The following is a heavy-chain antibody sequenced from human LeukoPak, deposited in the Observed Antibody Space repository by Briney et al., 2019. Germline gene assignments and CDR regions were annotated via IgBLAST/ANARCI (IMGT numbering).Heavy chain of an antibody. D-gene: IGHD6-13*01. CDR1: GGSLSSYY. CDR2: IYYSGTT. Sequence: SETLSLTCTVSGGSLSSYYWSWIRQPPGKGLEWIGYIYYSGTTNYNPSLKSRVTISVDTSKNQFSLKLRSVTAADTAVYYCARGVYIAAAQYGYWGQGTLVTVSS. J-gene: IGHJ4*02. CDR3: ARGVYIAAAQYGY. V-gene: IGHV4-59*01.